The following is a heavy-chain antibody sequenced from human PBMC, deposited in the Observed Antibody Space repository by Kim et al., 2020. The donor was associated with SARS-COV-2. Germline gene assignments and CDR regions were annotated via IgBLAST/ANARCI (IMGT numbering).Heavy chain of an antibody. CDR3: ASRPYYYDSSGYYRYWYFDL. V-gene: IGHV4-61*01. Sequence: SETLSLTCTVSGGSVSSGSYYWSWIRQPPGKGLEWIGYIYYSGSTNYNPSLKSRVTISVDTSKNQFSLKLSSVTAADTAVYYCASRPYYYDSSGYYRYWYFDLWGRGTLVTVSS. CDR2: IYYSGST. J-gene: IGHJ2*01. CDR1: GGSVSSGSYY. D-gene: IGHD3-22*01.